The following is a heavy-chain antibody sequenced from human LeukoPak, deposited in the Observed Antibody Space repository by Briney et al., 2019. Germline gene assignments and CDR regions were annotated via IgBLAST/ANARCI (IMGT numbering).Heavy chain of an antibody. CDR2: MNPNSGNT. CDR3: ARVPLDYYDFWSGYYFFDY. D-gene: IGHD3-3*01. V-gene: IGHV1-8*01. J-gene: IGHJ4*02. CDR1: GYTFTSYD. Sequence: ASVKVSCKASGYTFTSYDINWVRQATGQGLEWMGWMNPNSGNTGYAQKFQGRVTMTRNTSMSTAYMELSSLRSEDTAVYYCARVPLDYYDFWSGYYFFDYWGQGTLVTVSS.